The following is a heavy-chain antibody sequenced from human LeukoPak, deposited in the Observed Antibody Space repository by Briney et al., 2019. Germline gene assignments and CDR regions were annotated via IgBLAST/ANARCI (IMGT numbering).Heavy chain of an antibody. CDR1: GFTFSSYG. CDR3: AKDYDYYDSSGYPDY. CDR2: ISYDGSNK. J-gene: IGHJ4*02. D-gene: IGHD3-22*01. V-gene: IGHV3-30*18. Sequence: PGGSLRLSCAASGFTFSSYGMHWVRQAPGKGLEWVAVISYDGSNKYYADSVKGRFTISRDNPKNTLYLQMNSLRAEDTAVYYCAKDYDYYDSSGYPDYWGQGTLVTVSS.